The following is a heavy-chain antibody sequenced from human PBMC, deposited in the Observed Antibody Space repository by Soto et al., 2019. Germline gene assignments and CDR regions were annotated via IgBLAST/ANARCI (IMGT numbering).Heavy chain of an antibody. CDR3: ARIEMASIK. CDR1: GASIRSGGFY. CDR2: IYYTGST. V-gene: IGHV4-31*03. D-gene: IGHD5-12*01. J-gene: IGHJ4*02. Sequence: SETLSLTCTVSGASIRSGGFYWSWLRQSPGKGLEWIGHIYYTGSTFVSPSLKGRLTISLDTSKNQFSLDLSSVTAADTAMYYCARIEMASIKWGRGTLVTVSS.